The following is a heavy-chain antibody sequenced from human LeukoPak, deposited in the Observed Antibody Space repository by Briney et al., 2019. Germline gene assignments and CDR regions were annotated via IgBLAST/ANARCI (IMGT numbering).Heavy chain of an antibody. CDR3: ARAKRGYSYGYWYYYYYYMDV. Sequence: GASVKVSCKASGYTFTSYDINWVRQATGQGLEWMGWMNPNSGNTGYAQKFQGRVTITRNTSISTAYMELSSLRSEDTAVYYCARAKRGYSYGYWYYYYYYMDVWGEGTTVTVSS. D-gene: IGHD5-18*01. CDR2: MNPNSGNT. CDR1: GYTFTSYD. V-gene: IGHV1-8*03. J-gene: IGHJ6*03.